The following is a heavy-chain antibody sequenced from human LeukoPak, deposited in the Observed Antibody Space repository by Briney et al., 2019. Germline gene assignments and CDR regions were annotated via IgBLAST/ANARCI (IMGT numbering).Heavy chain of an antibody. Sequence: PGGSLRLSCAASGFTFSSYAMSWVRQAPGKGLEWVSAIRGSGGSTYYADSVKGRFAISRDNSKNTLYLQMNSLRAEDTAVYYCAKIYGQAMLGYFDYWGQGTLVTVSS. CDR2: IRGSGGST. V-gene: IGHV3-23*01. CDR3: AKIYGQAMLGYFDY. D-gene: IGHD3-10*02. CDR1: GFTFSSYA. J-gene: IGHJ4*02.